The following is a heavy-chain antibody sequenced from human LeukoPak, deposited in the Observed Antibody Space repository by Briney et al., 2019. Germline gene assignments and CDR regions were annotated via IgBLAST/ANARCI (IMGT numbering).Heavy chain of an antibody. D-gene: IGHD5-12*01. J-gene: IGHJ4*02. CDR1: GFTSTDYA. CDR3: AKGAYDYIEIGYFDS. Sequence: GGSLRLSCAASGFTSTDYAMNWVRQAPGKGLEWVSVLIGSSGSTDYADSVKGRFTISRDNSKNTLFLQMNSLRAEDTAIYYCAKGAYDYIEIGYFDSWGQGTLVTVSS. V-gene: IGHV3-23*01. CDR2: LIGSSGST.